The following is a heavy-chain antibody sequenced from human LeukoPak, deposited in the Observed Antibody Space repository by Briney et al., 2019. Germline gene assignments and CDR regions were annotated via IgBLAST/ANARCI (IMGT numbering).Heavy chain of an antibody. CDR3: ARGELSGIAAAGISAPKKNWFDP. J-gene: IGHJ5*02. V-gene: IGHV1-69*05. CDR1: GGTFSSCA. Sequence: GASVKVSCKASGGTFSSCAISWVRQAPGQGLEWMGRIIPIFGTANYAQKYQGRVTITTDESTSTAYMELSSLRSEDTAMYYCARGELSGIAAAGISAPKKNWFDPWGQGTLVTVSS. CDR2: IIPIFGTA. D-gene: IGHD6-13*01.